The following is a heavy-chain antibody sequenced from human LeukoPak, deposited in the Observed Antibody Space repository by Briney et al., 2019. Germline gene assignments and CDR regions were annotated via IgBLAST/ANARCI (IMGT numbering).Heavy chain of an antibody. CDR2: INPQSGGT. V-gene: IGHV1-2*02. D-gene: IGHD3-3*01. CDR3: ARDGNPDYDFWSGYYLAY. Sequence: ASVKVSCRASGYTFNGNFLHWVRQAPGQGLEWMGWINPQSGGTVYAQKFQGRVTMTRDTSISTAYMELSRLRSDDTAVYYCARDGNPDYDFWSGYYLAYWGQGTLVTVSS. J-gene: IGHJ4*02. CDR1: GYTFNGNF.